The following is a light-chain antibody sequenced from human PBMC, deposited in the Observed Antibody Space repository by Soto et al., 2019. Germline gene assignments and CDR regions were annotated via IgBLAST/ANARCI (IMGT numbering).Light chain of an antibody. V-gene: IGLV2-11*01. J-gene: IGLJ3*02. CDR2: DAN. CDR3: CSYAGSFTGV. CDR1: TCDVGAYNF. Sequence: QSALTQPRSVSGSPGQSVTLSCTGTTCDVGAYNFVSWYQLHPDKAPKLMIYDANKRPSGVPDRFSASKSGNTASLTLSGLQAEDEADDYCCSYAGSFTGVFGGGTQLTVL.